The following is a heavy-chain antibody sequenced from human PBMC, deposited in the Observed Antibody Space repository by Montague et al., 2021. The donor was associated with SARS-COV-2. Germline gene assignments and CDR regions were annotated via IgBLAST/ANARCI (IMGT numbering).Heavy chain of an antibody. CDR3: ARDHGLIKAWAY. D-gene: IGHD2-8*01. V-gene: IGHV6-1*01. Sequence: NDYAPSVRSRITIQPDTATNQFSLQVNSVTPEDTAVYFCARDHGLIKAWAYWGQGTLVTVS. CDR2: N. J-gene: IGHJ4*02.